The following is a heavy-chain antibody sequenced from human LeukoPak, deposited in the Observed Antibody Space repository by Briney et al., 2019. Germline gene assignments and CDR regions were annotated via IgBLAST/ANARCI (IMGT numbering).Heavy chain of an antibody. CDR3: ARDGYYYGSGSWADY. V-gene: IGHV1-8*01. Sequence: ASVKVSCKASGYTFTSYDINWVRQATGQGLEWMGWMNPNSGNTGYAQKFQGRVTMTRDMSTSTVYMELSSLRSEDTAVYYCARDGYYYGSGSWADYWGQGTLVTVPS. D-gene: IGHD3-10*01. J-gene: IGHJ4*02. CDR2: MNPNSGNT. CDR1: GYTFTSYD.